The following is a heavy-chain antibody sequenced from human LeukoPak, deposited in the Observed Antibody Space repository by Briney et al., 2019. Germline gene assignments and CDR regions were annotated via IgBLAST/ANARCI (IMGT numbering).Heavy chain of an antibody. CDR3: AKAWQWGFY. V-gene: IGHV3-23*01. D-gene: IGHD6-19*01. CDR1: GFTVSSNY. CDR2: ISGSGGST. J-gene: IGHJ4*02. Sequence: GGSLRLSCAASGFTVSSNYMSWVRQAPGKGLEWVSAISGSGGSTHYADSVKGRFTISRDNSKNTLYLQMNSLRAEDTAVYYCAKAWQWGFYWGQGTLVTVSS.